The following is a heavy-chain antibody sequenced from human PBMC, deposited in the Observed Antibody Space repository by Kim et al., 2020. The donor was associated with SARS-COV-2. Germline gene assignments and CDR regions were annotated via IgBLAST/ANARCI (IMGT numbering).Heavy chain of an antibody. CDR3: AREFRYYDILTAKSYYMDV. CDR1: GYTFTSYD. Sequence: ASVKVSCKASGYTFTSYDINWVRQATGQGLEWMGWMNPNSGNTGYAQKFQGRVTMTRNTSISTAYMELSSLRSEDTAVYYCAREFRYYDILTAKSYYMDVWGIGTTVTVSS. D-gene: IGHD3-9*01. CDR2: MNPNSGNT. J-gene: IGHJ6*03. V-gene: IGHV1-8*01.